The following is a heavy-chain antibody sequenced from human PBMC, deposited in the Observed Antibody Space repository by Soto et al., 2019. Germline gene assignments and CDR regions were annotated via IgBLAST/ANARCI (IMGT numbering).Heavy chain of an antibody. J-gene: IGHJ6*01. D-gene: IGHD3-22*01. CDR2: IIPVFGTP. Sequence: QVQLVQSGAEVKKPGSSVKVSCKASGGSLSNYGISWVRQAPGQGLEWMGAIIPVFGTPNYAQKFQDRVTITADESTTTVYMEVRRLTSKETAVYSCARGDATKIVVTTYYAMDVWGQGTTVTVSS. CDR3: ARGDATKIVVTTYYAMDV. V-gene: IGHV1-69*12. CDR1: GGSLSNYG.